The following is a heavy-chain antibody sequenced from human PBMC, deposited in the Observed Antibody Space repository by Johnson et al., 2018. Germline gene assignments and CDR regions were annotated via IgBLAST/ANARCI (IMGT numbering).Heavy chain of an antibody. V-gene: IGHV1-46*01. Sequence: VQLVESGAEVKKPGAAVKVSCKASGYSFTRYYMHWVRQAPGQGLEWMGIINPSGGSTSYAQKFQGRVTMTRDTSPSTVYMELSSLRAEDTAVDYCARGPARDYMDVWGKGTTVTVSS. J-gene: IGHJ6*03. CDR1: GYSFTRYY. CDR3: ARGPARDYMDV. CDR2: INPSGGST.